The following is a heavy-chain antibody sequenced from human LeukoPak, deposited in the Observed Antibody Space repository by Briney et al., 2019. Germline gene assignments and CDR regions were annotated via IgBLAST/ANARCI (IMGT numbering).Heavy chain of an antibody. CDR1: GGTFSSYA. CDR2: MNPNSGNT. CDR3: AGGEGYCSSTSCSNWFDP. V-gene: IGHV1-8*02. D-gene: IGHD2-2*01. Sequence: ASVKVSCKASGGTFSSYAINWVRQATGQGLEWMGWMNPNSGNTGYAQKFQGRVTMTRDTSISTAYMELSRLRSDDTAVYYCAGGEGYCSSTSCSNWFDPWGQGTLVTVSS. J-gene: IGHJ5*02.